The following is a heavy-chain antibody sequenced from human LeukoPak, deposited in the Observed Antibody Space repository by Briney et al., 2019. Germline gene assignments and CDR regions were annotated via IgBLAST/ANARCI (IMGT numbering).Heavy chain of an antibody. CDR3: ARGGGLEQWLVHIAFDI. CDR2: INPNSGGT. V-gene: IGHV1-2*02. D-gene: IGHD6-19*01. Sequence: GASVKVSCKASGYTFTGYYMHWVRQAPGQGLEWMGWINPNSGGTNYAQKFQGRVTMTRDTSISTAFMELSRLRSDDTAVYYCARGGGLEQWLVHIAFDIWGQGTMVTVSS. CDR1: GYTFTGYY. J-gene: IGHJ3*02.